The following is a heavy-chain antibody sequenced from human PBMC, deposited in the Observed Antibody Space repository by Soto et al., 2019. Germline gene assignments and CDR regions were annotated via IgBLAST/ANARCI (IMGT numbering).Heavy chain of an antibody. CDR2: IYYSGST. D-gene: IGHD3-10*01. J-gene: IGHJ6*02. CDR1: GGSISSSSSY. CDR3: ARCNGEFNYGKYYYYGMDV. V-gene: IGHV4-39*01. Sequence: PWETLCLTCSVSGGSISSSSSYWSWIRQPPGKGLESIGNIYYSGSTYYNPSLKSRVTISVDTSKNQFSLKLSSVTAADTAVYYCARCNGEFNYGKYYYYGMDVWGQGTTVTVSS.